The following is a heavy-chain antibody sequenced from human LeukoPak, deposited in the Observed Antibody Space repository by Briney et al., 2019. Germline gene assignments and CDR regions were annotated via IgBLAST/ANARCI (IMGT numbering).Heavy chain of an antibody. CDR1: VFTFSSYA. Sequence: GGSLRLSCAASVFTFSSYAMSWVRQAPGKGLEWVSAISGIGGSTYYADSVKGRFTISRDNSKNTLYLQMNSLRAEDTAVYYCAKASTKTYYYSMAVWGKGTTATVSS. CDR2: ISGIGGST. J-gene: IGHJ6*03. CDR3: AKASTKTYYYSMAV. V-gene: IGHV3-23*01.